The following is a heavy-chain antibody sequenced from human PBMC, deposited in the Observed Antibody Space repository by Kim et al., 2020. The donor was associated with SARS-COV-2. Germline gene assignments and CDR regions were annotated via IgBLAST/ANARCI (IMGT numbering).Heavy chain of an antibody. V-gene: IGHV4-34*01. CDR3: ARSGRYCSGGSCYSGRWFDP. CDR1: GGSFSGYY. J-gene: IGHJ5*02. D-gene: IGHD2-15*01. CDR2: INHSGST. Sequence: SETLSLTCAVYGGSFSGYYWSWIRQPPGKGLEWIGEINHSGSTNYNPSLKSRVTISVDTSKNQFSLKLSSVTAADTAVYYCARSGRYCSGGSCYSGRWFDPWGQGTLVTVSS.